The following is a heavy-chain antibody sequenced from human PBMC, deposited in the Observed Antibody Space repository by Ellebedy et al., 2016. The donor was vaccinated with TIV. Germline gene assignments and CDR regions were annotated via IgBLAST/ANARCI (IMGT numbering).Heavy chain of an antibody. CDR1: GYTFTGYY. CDR3: ARDQAVLYDAFDI. V-gene: IGHV1-2*02. D-gene: IGHD4/OR15-4a*01. Sequence: ASVKVSXKASGYTFTGYYMHWVRQAPGQGLEWMGWINPNSGGTNYAQKFQGRVTMTRDTSISTAYMELSRLRSDDTAVYYCARDQAVLYDAFDIWGQGTMVTVSS. J-gene: IGHJ3*02. CDR2: INPNSGGT.